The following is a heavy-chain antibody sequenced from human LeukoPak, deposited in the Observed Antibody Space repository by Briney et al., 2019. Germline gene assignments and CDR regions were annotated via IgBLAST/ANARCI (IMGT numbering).Heavy chain of an antibody. J-gene: IGHJ5*02. Sequence: GESLKITCEASGHSFTNHWIGWVRQMPGKGLEWMGIINLGDSETQYSPSFQGQVTISLDKSISTAYLQWRSLKVSDTAMYYCARRPYSGSPNWFDPWGQGTLVTVSS. V-gene: IGHV5-51*01. CDR3: ARRPYSGSPNWFDP. D-gene: IGHD1-26*01. CDR1: GHSFTNHW. CDR2: INLGDSET.